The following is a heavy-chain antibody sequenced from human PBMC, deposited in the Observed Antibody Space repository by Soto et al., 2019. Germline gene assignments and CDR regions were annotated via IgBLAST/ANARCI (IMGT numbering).Heavy chain of an antibody. J-gene: IGHJ2*01. V-gene: IGHV3-23*01. CDR2: ISGSGGIT. Sequence: EVQLLESGGGLVQPGGSLRLSCAASGFTFTSYAMNWVRQAPGKGLEWVSVISGSGGITDYADSVKGRFTISRDNSRNTGYLQLNSLRAEDTAVYYCANRTTGWYFDLWGRGTLVTVSS. CDR1: GFTFTSYA. CDR3: ANRTTGWYFDL.